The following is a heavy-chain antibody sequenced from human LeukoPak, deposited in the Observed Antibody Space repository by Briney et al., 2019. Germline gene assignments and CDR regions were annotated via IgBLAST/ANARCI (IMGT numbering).Heavy chain of an antibody. J-gene: IGHJ6*03. CDR3: VREGSGSTHYMDV. D-gene: IGHD3-10*01. CDR1: GFSFSSHD. CDR2: ITGSSTSI. Sequence: GGSPRLSCAPSGFSFSSHDMNWVRQAPGKGLEWVSSITGSSTSIEYADSVKGRFAISRDNAKNSLFLQMDSLRVDDTAVYYCVREGSGSTHYMDVWGKGTTVTVSS. V-gene: IGHV3-21*01.